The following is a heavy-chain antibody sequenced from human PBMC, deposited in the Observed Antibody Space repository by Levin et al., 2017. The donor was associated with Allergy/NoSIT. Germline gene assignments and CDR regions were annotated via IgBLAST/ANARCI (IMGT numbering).Heavy chain of an antibody. V-gene: IGHV4-39*01. CDR1: GASISSSIYH. D-gene: IGHD3-16*02. CDR3: TRYDYVGGSHRKSFDI. J-gene: IGHJ3*02. CDR2: IYYTGIT. Sequence: SETLSLTCTVSGASISSSIYHWAWIRQPPGKGLEWIGSIYYTGITYYNSSLKSRVTISVETSRNQFSLKPHSVLAADTAVYYCTRYDYVGGSHRKSFDIWGQGTMVTVFS.